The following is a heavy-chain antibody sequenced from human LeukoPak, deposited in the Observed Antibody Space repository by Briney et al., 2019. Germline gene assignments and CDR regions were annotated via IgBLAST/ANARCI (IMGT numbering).Heavy chain of an antibody. CDR2: TYYRSKWYN. CDR3: ARQPIGYCSSTSCYPVAFDI. D-gene: IGHD2-2*01. J-gene: IGHJ3*02. V-gene: IGHV6-1*01. Sequence: SQTLSLTCAISGDSVSSNSAAWNWIRQSPSRGLEWLGSTYYRSKWYNDYAVSVKSRITINPDTSKNQFSLQLNSVTPKDTAVYYCARQPIGYCSSTSCYPVAFDIWGQGTMVTVSS. CDR1: GDSVSSNSAA.